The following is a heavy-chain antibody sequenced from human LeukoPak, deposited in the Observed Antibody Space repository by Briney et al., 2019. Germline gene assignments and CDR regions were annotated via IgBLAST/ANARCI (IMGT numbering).Heavy chain of an antibody. CDR2: IYYSRST. Sequence: PSETLSLTCTVSGGSISSGGYYWSWIRQHPGKGLEWIGYIYYSRSTYHNPSLKSRVTISVDTSKNQFSLKLSSVTAADTAVYYCARIGGGYYFDYWGQGTLVTVSS. J-gene: IGHJ4*02. CDR1: GGSISSGGYY. D-gene: IGHD2-15*01. CDR3: ARIGGGYYFDY. V-gene: IGHV4-31*03.